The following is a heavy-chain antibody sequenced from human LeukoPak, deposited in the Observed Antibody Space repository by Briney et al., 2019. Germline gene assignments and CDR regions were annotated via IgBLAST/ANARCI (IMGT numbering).Heavy chain of an antibody. V-gene: IGHV3-30*02. CDR2: IRYDGSNK. CDR1: GFTFSNYC. D-gene: IGHD6-19*01. J-gene: IGHJ4*02. CDR3: AKDLHQARIAVAGSDY. Sequence: GSPKPPWAASGFTFSNYCLHWVRQAPSQGLEGVAFIRYDGSNKYYADSVKGRFTISRDNSKNTLYLQMNSLRAEDTAVYYCAKDLHQARIAVAGSDYWGQGTLVTVSS.